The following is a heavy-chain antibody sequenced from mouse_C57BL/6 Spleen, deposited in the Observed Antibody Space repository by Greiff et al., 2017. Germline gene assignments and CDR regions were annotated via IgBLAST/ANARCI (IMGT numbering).Heavy chain of an antibody. CDR1: GFTFSDYY. J-gene: IGHJ1*03. CDR2: INYDGSST. V-gene: IGHV5-16*01. Sequence: EVQLVESEGGLVQPGSSMKLSCTASGFTFSDYYMAWVRQVPEKGLEWVANINYDGSSTYYLDSLKSRFIISRDNAKNILYLQMSSLKSEDTATYYCARGGYYSDWYFDVWGTGTTVTVSS. D-gene: IGHD2-3*01. CDR3: ARGGYYSDWYFDV.